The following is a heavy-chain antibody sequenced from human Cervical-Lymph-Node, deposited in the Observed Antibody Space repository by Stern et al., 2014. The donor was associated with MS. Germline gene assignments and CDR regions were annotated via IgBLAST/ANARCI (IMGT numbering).Heavy chain of an antibody. V-gene: IGHV4-59*08. CDR3: ARQDVGTTNYFGY. CDR2: VYYSGST. J-gene: IGHJ4*02. CDR1: GGSISSYY. D-gene: IGHD1-14*01. Sequence: VQLVESGPGLVKPSETLSLTCTVSGGSISSYYWSWIRQPPGKGLEHIGYVYYSGSTNSNPSLNSRVNMSIDTAKKQVSLQLRSVTAADTAVYYCARQDVGTTNYFGYWGQGVPVTVSS.